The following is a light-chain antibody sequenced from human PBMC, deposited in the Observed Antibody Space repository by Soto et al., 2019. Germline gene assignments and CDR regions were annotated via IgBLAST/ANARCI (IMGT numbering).Light chain of an antibody. J-gene: IGKJ5*01. CDR2: WAS. V-gene: IGKV4-1*01. Sequence: IVMTQFPDSLAVSLGERATINCKSSQSILYYSTNKNYLSWYQHKPGQPPRMLLSWASTRASGVPDRFSGSGSETDFNLTISSLQAEDEAVYYRQQYYSTPPVTFGQGTRLEIK. CDR1: QSILYYSTNKNY. CDR3: QQYYSTPPVT.